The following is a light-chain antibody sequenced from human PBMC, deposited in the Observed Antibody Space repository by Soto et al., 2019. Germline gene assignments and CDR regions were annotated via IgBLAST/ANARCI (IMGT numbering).Light chain of an antibody. CDR1: QSIYKW. CDR2: AAS. CDR3: QQADSFPLS. J-gene: IGKJ4*01. V-gene: IGKV1-12*01. Sequence: DIQMTQSPSSVSASIGDRVTISCRASQSIYKWLVWYQQKPGKAPKLLIYAASSLQSGVPSRISGSGYGTDFTLTISSLQPGDFATYYCQQADSFPLSFGGGTKVDIK.